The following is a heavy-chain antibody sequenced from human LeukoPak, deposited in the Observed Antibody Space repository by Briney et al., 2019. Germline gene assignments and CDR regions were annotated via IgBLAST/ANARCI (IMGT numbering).Heavy chain of an antibody. V-gene: IGHV3-53*01. J-gene: IGHJ6*03. CDR1: GFTVSSNY. CDR2: IYSGGTT. Sequence: PGGSLRLSCAASGFTVSSNYMSWVRPAPGKGLEGVSVIYSGGTTYYADSVKGRFTISRDNYKNTMYLQMNSLRAEDTAVYYCARDNSYYYMDVWGKGTTVTISS. CDR3: ARDNSYYYMDV.